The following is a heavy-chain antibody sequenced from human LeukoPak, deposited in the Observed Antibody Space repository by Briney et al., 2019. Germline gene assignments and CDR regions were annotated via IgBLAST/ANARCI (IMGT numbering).Heavy chain of an antibody. CDR2: ISGSGGST. D-gene: IGHD4-17*01. J-gene: IGHJ6*03. V-gene: IGHV3-23*01. Sequence: PGGSLRLSCAASGFTVSSNYMNWVRQAPGKGLEWVSAISGSGGSTYYADSVKGRFTISRDNSKNTLYLQMNSLRAEDTAVYYCAKDGDYGDYWHYNYMDVWGKGTTVTISS. CDR3: AKDGDYGDYWHYNYMDV. CDR1: GFTVSSNY.